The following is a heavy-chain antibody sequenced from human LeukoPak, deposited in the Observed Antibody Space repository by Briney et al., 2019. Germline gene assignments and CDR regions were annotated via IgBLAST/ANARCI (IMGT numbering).Heavy chain of an antibody. Sequence: PGGSLRLSCVASGLTFSKAWVTWVRQAPGKGLEWVGRGKSKTDGGTIDYGAPVKGRFSISRDDSKSTLYLQMNSLKTDDTAVYYCATDGYCSGGSCYSYDNWGQGTLVTVSS. CDR2: GKSKTDGGTI. CDR1: GLTFSKAW. V-gene: IGHV3-15*01. J-gene: IGHJ4*02. D-gene: IGHD2-15*01. CDR3: ATDGYCSGGSCYSYDN.